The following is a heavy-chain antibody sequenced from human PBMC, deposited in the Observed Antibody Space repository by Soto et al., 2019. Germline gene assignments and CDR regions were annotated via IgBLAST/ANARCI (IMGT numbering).Heavy chain of an antibody. CDR1: GGTFSSYA. Sequence: QVQLVQSGAEVKKPGSSVKVSCKASGGTFSSYAISWVRQAPGQGLEWMGGIIPIFGTANYAPKFQGRVTITAGESASTAHMELGSLRSEDTAVYYCARDDYGGNSGRFSYWGQGTLFTVSS. CDR3: ARDDYGGNSGRFSY. CDR2: IIPIFGTA. V-gene: IGHV1-69*12. J-gene: IGHJ4*02. D-gene: IGHD4-17*01.